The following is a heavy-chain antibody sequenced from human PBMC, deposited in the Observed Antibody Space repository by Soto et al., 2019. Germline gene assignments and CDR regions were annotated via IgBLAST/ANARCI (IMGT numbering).Heavy chain of an antibody. Sequence: PGGSLRLSCAASGFTFTTYSMTWVRQAPGKGLEWVSYISSSSSTIYYADSVKGRFTISRDNAKNSLYLQMSSLRDEDTAVYYCARVGDSGNFWYFDLWGRGTLVTVSS. CDR2: ISSSSSTI. D-gene: IGHD1-26*01. CDR1: GFTFTTYS. J-gene: IGHJ2*01. CDR3: ARVGDSGNFWYFDL. V-gene: IGHV3-48*02.